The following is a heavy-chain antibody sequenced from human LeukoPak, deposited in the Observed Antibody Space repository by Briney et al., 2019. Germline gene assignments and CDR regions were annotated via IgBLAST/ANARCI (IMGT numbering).Heavy chain of an antibody. CDR2: MIWKRGSI. CDR1: GCTFYDYV. D-gene: IGHD2/OR15-2a*01. J-gene: IGHJ4*02. Sequence: PGGSLRLSCAASGCTFYDYVRHWVRQSPGKGREGVAGMIWKRGSICYADCVKGRFTISRDNAKQSLYLQMNSLRAEDTALYYCAKDLSGQGREYGNDFDCWGQGTLVTVSS. CDR3: AKDLSGQGREYGNDFDC. V-gene: IGHV3-9*01.